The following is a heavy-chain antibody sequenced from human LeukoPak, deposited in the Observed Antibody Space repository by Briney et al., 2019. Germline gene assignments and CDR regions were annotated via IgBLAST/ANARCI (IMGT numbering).Heavy chain of an antibody. Sequence: PGGSLRLSCAASGFTFSSYWMSWVRQAPGKGLEWVSAISGSGGSTYYADSVKGRFTISRDNSKNTLYLQMNSLRAEDTAVYYCAKSDYYDSSGYYYWGQGTLITVSS. J-gene: IGHJ4*02. D-gene: IGHD3-22*01. V-gene: IGHV3-23*01. CDR1: GFTFSSYW. CDR3: AKSDYYDSSGYYY. CDR2: ISGSGGST.